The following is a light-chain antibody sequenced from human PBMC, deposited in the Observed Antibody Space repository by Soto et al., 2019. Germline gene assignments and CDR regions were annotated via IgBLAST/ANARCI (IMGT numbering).Light chain of an antibody. J-gene: IGKJ4*01. V-gene: IGKV3-15*01. CDR3: QQYYNWPLT. CDR1: QSVSSN. CDR2: GTS. Sequence: EIVMTQSPATLSVSPGERATLSCRASQSVSSNLAWYQQKPGQAPRLLIYGTSTRVTGIPARFSGSGSGTEFTLTISSLQSEDFAVYYCQQYYNWPLTFGGGTKVEIK.